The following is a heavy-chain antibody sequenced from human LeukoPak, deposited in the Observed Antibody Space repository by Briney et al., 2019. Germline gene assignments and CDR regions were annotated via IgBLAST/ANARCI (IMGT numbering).Heavy chain of an antibody. D-gene: IGHD1/OR15-1a*01. V-gene: IGHV1-46*02. Sequence: ALVKLSCKPSGDTFNDKYIQWVRQAPGQGLEWMGIINPSGSSTSYAQKFKGRVSMTRDTSTNTIYMELSSLRSEDTAVYYCARLAPNKYYFYDMDVWGKGTTVTDCS. CDR3: ARLAPNKYYFYDMDV. CDR2: INPSGSST. J-gene: IGHJ6*03. CDR1: GDTFNDKY.